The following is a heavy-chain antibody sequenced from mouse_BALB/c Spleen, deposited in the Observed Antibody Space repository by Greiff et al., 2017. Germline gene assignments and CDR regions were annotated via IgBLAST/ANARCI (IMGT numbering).Heavy chain of an antibody. CDR3: TRRYGYIYAMDY. CDR1: GYTFTSYW. D-gene: IGHD1-2*01. Sequence: VQLKESGTVLARPGASVKMSCKASGYTFTSYWMHWVKQRPGQGLEWIGAIYPGNSDTSYNQKFKGKAKLTAVTSTSTAYMELSSLTNEDSAVYYCTRRYGYIYAMDYWGQGTSVTVSS. CDR2: IYPGNSDT. V-gene: IGHV1-5*01. J-gene: IGHJ4*01.